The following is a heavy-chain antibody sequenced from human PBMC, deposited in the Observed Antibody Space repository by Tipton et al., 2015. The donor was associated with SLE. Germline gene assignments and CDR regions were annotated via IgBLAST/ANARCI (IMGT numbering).Heavy chain of an antibody. J-gene: IGHJ2*01. Sequence: TLSLTCTVSGGSISSSSYYWGWIRQPPGKGLEWIGSIYYSGSTYYNPSLKSRVTISVDTSKNQFSLKLSSVTAADTAVYYCASGQNWFDLWGRGTLVTVSS. V-gene: IGHV4-39*01. CDR1: GGSISSSSYY. D-gene: IGHD1-1*01. CDR2: IYYSGST. CDR3: ASGQNWFDL.